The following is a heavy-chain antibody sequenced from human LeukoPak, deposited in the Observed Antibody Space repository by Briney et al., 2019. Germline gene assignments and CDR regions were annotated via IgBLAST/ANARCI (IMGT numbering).Heavy chain of an antibody. CDR2: INPNSGGT. CDR3: ARAVIRSFRAYYFDY. CDR1: GYTFTGYY. D-gene: IGHD3-16*02. V-gene: IGHV1-2*04. Sequence: ASVKVSCKASGYTFTGYYMHWVRQAPGQGLEWMGWINPNSGGTNYAQKFQGWVTMTRDTSISTAYMELSRLRSDDTAVYYCARAVIRSFRAYYFDYWGQGTLVTVSS. J-gene: IGHJ4*02.